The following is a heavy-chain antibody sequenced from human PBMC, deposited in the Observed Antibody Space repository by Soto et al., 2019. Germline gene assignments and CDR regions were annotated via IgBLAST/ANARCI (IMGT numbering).Heavy chain of an antibody. CDR3: ARGDYSYSSGLYFDY. D-gene: IGHD3-22*01. Sequence: QVQLQESGPGLVKPSETLSLICTVSGGSISSHYWSWIRQPPGKGLEWIGYVYYRGSTNYNPSLTSRVTISVDTSKNQLSLKLRSVTAADTAVYHCARGDYSYSSGLYFDYWGQGTLVTVSS. CDR2: VYYRGST. CDR1: GGSISSHY. V-gene: IGHV4-59*11. J-gene: IGHJ4*02.